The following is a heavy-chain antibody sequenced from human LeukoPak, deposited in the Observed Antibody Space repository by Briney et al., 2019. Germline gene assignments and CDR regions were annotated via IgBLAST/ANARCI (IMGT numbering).Heavy chain of an antibody. CDR1: GGSFSGYY. Sequence: PSETLSLTCAVHGGSFSGYYWSWIRQPPGEGLEWSGEINHSGSTNYNPSLKSRFTISVDTSKKQFPLKLSSVTAADTAVYYCARGYCSGGSCPLYYSYGMDVWGQATTVTVSS. D-gene: IGHD2-15*01. J-gene: IGHJ6*02. V-gene: IGHV4-34*01. CDR3: ARGYCSGGSCPLYYSYGMDV. CDR2: INHSGST.